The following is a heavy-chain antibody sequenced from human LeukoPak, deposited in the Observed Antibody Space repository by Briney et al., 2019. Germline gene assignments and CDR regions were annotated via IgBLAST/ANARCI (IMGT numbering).Heavy chain of an antibody. CDR1: GGSFSGYY. CDR3: ASRPADSNWYGVFDF. J-gene: IGHJ4*02. CDR2: INHSGST. Sequence: SETLSLTCAVYGGSFSGYYWSWIRQPPGKGLEWIGEINHSGSTNYNPSLKSRVTISVDTSKNQFSLKLSSVTAADTALYYCASRPADSNWYGVFDFWSRGTLVTVSS. V-gene: IGHV4-34*01. D-gene: IGHD6-13*01.